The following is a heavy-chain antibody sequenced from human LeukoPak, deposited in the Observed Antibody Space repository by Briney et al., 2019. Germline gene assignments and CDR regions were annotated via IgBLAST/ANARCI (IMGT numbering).Heavy chain of an antibody. CDR3: ARDWKYKVDY. V-gene: IGHV3-21*01. CDR1: GFTFSTYS. D-gene: IGHD1-7*01. Sequence: GGSLRLSCAASGFTFSTYSMNWVRQAPGKGPEWVSSITSSGSAIYYADSVKGRFTISRDNAKNSLYLQMNSLRAEDTAVYYCARDWKYKVDYWGQGTPVTVSS. J-gene: IGHJ4*02. CDR2: ITSSGSAI.